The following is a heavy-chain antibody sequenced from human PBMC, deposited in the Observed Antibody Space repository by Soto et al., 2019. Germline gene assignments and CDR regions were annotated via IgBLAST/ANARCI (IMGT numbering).Heavy chain of an antibody. V-gene: IGHV3-15*07. Sequence: GGSLRLSCAASGFTFSSYGMHWVRQAPGKGLEWVGRIKSKTDGGTTDYAAPVKGRFTISRDDSKNTLYLQMNSLKTEDTAVYYCTTDYEVTRSPNWGQGTLVTVSS. CDR3: TTDYEVTRSPN. CDR2: IKSKTDGGTT. D-gene: IGHD4-4*01. J-gene: IGHJ4*02. CDR1: GFTFSSYG.